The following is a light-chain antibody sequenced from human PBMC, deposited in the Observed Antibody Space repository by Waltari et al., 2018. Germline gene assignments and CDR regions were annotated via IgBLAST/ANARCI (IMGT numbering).Light chain of an antibody. Sequence: EIVLTPSPGTLSLSPGERATVSCRASQSVSSKYLAWYQQKVGQAPRLVIYGASSRATGIPDRFSGSGSGTDFTLTINRLEPEDFAVYYCQQYGSSQGYTFGQGTKLEI. J-gene: IGKJ2*01. CDR3: QQYGSSQGYT. CDR1: QSVSSKY. CDR2: GAS. V-gene: IGKV3-20*01.